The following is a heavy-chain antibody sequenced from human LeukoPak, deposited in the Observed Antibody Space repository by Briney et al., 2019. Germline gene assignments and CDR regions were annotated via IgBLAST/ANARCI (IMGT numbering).Heavy chain of an antibody. D-gene: IGHD6-6*01. Sequence: ASVKVSCKASGYTFTGYHIHWERQAPGQGLEWMGWVNPNSGGTNYAQKFQGRVTMTRDTSISTAYMELSSLRSDDTAFYHCARGGNIAARPFDYWGQGTLVTVSS. CDR1: GYTFTGYH. V-gene: IGHV1-2*02. CDR3: ARGGNIAARPFDY. J-gene: IGHJ4*02. CDR2: VNPNSGGT.